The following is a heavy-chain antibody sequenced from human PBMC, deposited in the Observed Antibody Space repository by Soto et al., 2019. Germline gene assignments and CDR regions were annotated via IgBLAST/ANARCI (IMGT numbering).Heavy chain of an antibody. CDR2: IHAGNGNT. J-gene: IGHJ4*02. D-gene: IGHD1-1*01. Sequence: QVQLVQSGAEVKKPGASVKVSCKTSGYTFTNYAMHWVRQAPGQRLEWMGWIHAGNGNTKYSQKFQGRVTINRDTSASTAYLELSSLRSEDTAVYYCARNWVGTYHFDYWGQGTLVTVSS. CDR1: GYTFTNYA. V-gene: IGHV1-3*01. CDR3: ARNWVGTYHFDY.